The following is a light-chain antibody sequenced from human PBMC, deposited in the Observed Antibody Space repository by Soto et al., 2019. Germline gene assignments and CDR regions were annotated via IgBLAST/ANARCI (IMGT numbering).Light chain of an antibody. Sequence: QSVLTQPPSVSGAPGQRVTISCSGSSSNIGAGYDVNWYRQLPGTAPKLLIYGNSDRPSGVPDRFSGSKSGTSASLAITGLQAEDEADYFCQSYDCSLRTYVFGTATKVTVL. V-gene: IGLV1-40*01. CDR2: GNS. CDR3: QSYDCSLRTYV. J-gene: IGLJ1*01. CDR1: SSNIGAGYD.